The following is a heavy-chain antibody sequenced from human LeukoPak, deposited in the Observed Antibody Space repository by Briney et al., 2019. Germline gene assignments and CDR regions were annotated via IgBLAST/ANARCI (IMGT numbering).Heavy chain of an antibody. Sequence: ASVKVSCKVSGYTLTELSMHWVRQAPGKGLEWMGGFDPEDGETIYAQKFQGRVTMTTDTSTSTAYMELRSLRSDDTAVYYCARVEVGATSGAFDIWGQGTMVTVSS. V-gene: IGHV1-24*01. CDR3: ARVEVGATSGAFDI. J-gene: IGHJ3*02. CDR2: FDPEDGET. CDR1: GYTLTELS. D-gene: IGHD1-26*01.